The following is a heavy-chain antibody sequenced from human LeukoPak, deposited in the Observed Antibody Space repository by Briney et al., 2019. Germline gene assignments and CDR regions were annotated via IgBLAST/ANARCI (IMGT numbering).Heavy chain of an antibody. CDR2: IIPIFCTA. CDR3: ARERGSGWYYFDY. CDR1: GGTFSIYA. Sequence: GSSVTVSFKASGGTFSIYAISWVRQAPGQGVEWVGGIIPIFCTANYAQKFQGRVTITTDESPSTAYMELSSLRSEDTAVCYCARERGSGWYYFDYWGQGTLVTVSS. D-gene: IGHD6-19*01. J-gene: IGHJ4*02. V-gene: IGHV1-69*05.